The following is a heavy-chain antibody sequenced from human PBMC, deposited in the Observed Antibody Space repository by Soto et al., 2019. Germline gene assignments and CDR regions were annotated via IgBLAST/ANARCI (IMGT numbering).Heavy chain of an antibody. CDR2: IYYSGST. V-gene: IGHV4-39*01. J-gene: IGHJ4*02. D-gene: IGHD3-22*01. Sequence: SDTLSLTCTVSGGSISSSSYYWGWIRQPPGKGLEWIGSIYYSGSTYYNPSLKSRVTISVDTSKNQFSLKLSSVTAADTAVYYCARHGDYYDSSGPYFDYWGQGNLVTVYS. CDR1: GGSISSSSYY. CDR3: ARHGDYYDSSGPYFDY.